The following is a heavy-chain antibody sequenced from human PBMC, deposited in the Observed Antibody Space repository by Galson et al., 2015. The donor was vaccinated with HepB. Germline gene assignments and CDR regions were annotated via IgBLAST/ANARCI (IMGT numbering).Heavy chain of an antibody. CDR1: GGSISSSSYY. CDR2: IYYNGST. CDR3: ARHRLITTPLGRTWFDP. Sequence: SETLSLTCTVSGGSISSSSYYWGWIRQPPGMGLEWIGSIYYNGSTDYNPSLKSRVTISVDTSKNHFFLKFSSVTAADTAVFYCARHRLITTPLGRTWFDPWGQGTRVTVSS. D-gene: IGHD1/OR15-1a*01. V-gene: IGHV4-39*01. J-gene: IGHJ5*02.